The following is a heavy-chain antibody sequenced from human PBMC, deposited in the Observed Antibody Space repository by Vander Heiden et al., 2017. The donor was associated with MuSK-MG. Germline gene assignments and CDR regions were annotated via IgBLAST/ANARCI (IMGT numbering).Heavy chain of an antibody. Sequence: VQLQASAPGLVKPSQTLSLTCTVSGGSISSRDYYWSWIRQPPGKGLEWIGYIYYSGSTYYNPSLKSRVTISVDTSKNQFSLKLSSVTAADTAVYYGARDPYDFWSGYPTGDAFDIWGQGTMVTVSS. CDR2: IYYSGST. CDR3: ARDPYDFWSGYPTGDAFDI. J-gene: IGHJ3*02. V-gene: IGHV4-30-4*08. D-gene: IGHD3-3*01. CDR1: GGSISSRDYY.